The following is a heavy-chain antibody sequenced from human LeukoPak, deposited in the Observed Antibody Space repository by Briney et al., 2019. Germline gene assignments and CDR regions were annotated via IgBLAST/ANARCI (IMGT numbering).Heavy chain of an antibody. CDR1: GGSISSSNYF. V-gene: IGHV4-39*01. Sequence: SETLSLTCTVSGGSISSSNYFWGWIRQPPGKGLEWIGSFYYRGSTYYSPTLKSRVTISVDTSKNQFSLKLYSVTAADTAFYYYARHELPGLSISAGFDYWGQGTLVTVSS. CDR2: FYYRGST. CDR3: ARHELPGLSISAGFDY. D-gene: IGHD1-26*01. J-gene: IGHJ4*02.